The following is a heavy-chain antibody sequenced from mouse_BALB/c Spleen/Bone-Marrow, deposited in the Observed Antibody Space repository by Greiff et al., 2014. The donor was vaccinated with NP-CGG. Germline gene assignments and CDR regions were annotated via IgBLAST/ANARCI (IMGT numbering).Heavy chain of an antibody. J-gene: IGHJ4*01. Sequence: EVQGVESGPELVKPGASVKMSCKASGYTFTSYVMHWVKQKPGQGLEWIGYINPYNDGTKYNEKFKGEATLTSDKSSSTAYMELSSPTSEDSAVYYCARWRYPYAMDYWGQGTSVTVSS. V-gene: IGHV1-14*01. CDR2: INPYNDGT. CDR3: ARWRYPYAMDY. CDR1: GYTFTSYV. D-gene: IGHD5-1-1*01.